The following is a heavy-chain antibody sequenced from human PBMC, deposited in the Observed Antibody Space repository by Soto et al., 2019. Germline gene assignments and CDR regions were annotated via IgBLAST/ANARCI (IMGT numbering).Heavy chain of an antibody. D-gene: IGHD3-22*01. V-gene: IGHV3-30-3*01. J-gene: IGHJ4*02. CDR1: GFTFSSYA. CDR3: ARDRRVVITTPFDY. Sequence: GGSLRVSCAASGFTFSSYAMHWVRQAPGKGLEWVAVISYDGSNKYYADSAKGRFTISRDNSKNTLYLQMNSLRAEDTAVYYCARDRRVVITTPFDYWGQGTLVTVSS. CDR2: ISYDGSNK.